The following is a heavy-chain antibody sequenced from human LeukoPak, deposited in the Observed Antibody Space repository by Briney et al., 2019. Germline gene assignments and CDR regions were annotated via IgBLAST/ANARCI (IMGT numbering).Heavy chain of an antibody. V-gene: IGHV4-59*01. Sequence: PSETLSLTCSVSGGSMSSYYWSWIRQPPGKGLEWIGYIYYSGSTNYNPSLKSRVTISVDTTKNQFSLKLSSVTAADTAVYYCARDGLSLPPRRFGMDVWGQGTTVIVSS. D-gene: IGHD3-22*01. CDR3: ARDGLSLPPRRFGMDV. CDR2: IYYSGST. J-gene: IGHJ6*02. CDR1: GGSMSSYY.